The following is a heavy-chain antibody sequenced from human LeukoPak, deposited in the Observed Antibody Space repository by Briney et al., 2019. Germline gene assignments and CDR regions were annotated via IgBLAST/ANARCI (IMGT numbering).Heavy chain of an antibody. CDR2: ISSSSSYI. V-gene: IGHV3-21*01. CDR1: GFTFSSYS. J-gene: IGHJ4*02. CDR3: AREASYGDYDFDY. D-gene: IGHD4-17*01. Sequence: PGGSLRLSCAASGFTFSSYSMNWVRQAPGKGLEWVSSISSSSSYIYYADSVKGRFTISRDNAKNSLYLQMNSLRAEDTAVYYCAREASYGDYDFDYWGQGTLVTVSS.